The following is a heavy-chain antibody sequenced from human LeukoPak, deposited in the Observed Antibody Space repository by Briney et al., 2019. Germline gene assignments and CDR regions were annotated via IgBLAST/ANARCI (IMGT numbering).Heavy chain of an antibody. CDR1: GAFSSRFY. CDR3: ARIDPLGYFDQ. V-gene: IGHV4-59*13. CDR2: IFFSGHS. J-gene: IGHJ4*02. Sequence: PSETLSLTCTVSGAFSSRFYWSWVRQSPGKGLEWIGNIFFSGHSNYNPSLTGLVTISPDTSKSQFSLKMTSVTAADTALYYCARIDPLGYFDQWGQGTLVTVSS.